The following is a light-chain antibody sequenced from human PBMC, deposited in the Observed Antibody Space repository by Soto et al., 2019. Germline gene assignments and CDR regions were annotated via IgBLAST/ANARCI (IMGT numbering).Light chain of an antibody. J-gene: IGKJ1*01. CDR2: AAS. V-gene: IGKV1-39*01. CDR3: QQSYSTPWT. Sequence: IQMTQSPSSLSASVGDRVTITCRASQSISSYLNWYQQKPGKAPKLLIYAASSLQSGVPSRFSGSGSGTDVTLTICSLQPEDFATYYCQQSYSTPWTFGQGTKVEIK. CDR1: QSISSY.